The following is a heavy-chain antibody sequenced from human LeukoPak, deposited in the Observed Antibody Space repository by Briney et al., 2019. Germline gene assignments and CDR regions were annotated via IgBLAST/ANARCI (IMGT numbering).Heavy chain of an antibody. Sequence: SETLSLTCGVSGDSISNFYWNWIRQPPGKSLEWIGNIHYSGNSNYNPSLQSRVTVSIDTSRKQLFLKLTSVTAADTAVYYCALAPNSNWFDFWGQGTLVTVSS. CDR3: ALAPNSNWFDF. J-gene: IGHJ5*01. CDR1: GDSISNFY. V-gene: IGHV4-59*08. CDR2: IHYSGNS. D-gene: IGHD2-8*01.